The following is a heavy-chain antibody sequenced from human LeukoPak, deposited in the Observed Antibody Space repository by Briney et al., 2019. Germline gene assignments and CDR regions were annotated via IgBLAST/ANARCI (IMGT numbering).Heavy chain of an antibody. D-gene: IGHD3-10*01. CDR1: GFTFSSYA. CDR2: ISGSGGST. CDR3: AKVPASPFTMVRGVPFDY. V-gene: IGHV3-23*01. J-gene: IGHJ4*02. Sequence: GGSLRLSCAASGFTFSSYAMSWVRQAPGKGLEWVSAISGSGGSTYYADSVKGRLTISRGNSKNTLYLQMNSLRAEDTAVYYCAKVPASPFTMVRGVPFDYWGQGTLVTVSS.